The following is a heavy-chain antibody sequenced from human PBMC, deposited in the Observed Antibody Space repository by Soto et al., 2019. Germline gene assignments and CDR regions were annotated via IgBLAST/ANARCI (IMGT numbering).Heavy chain of an antibody. CDR3: TPRALKYNSDWYPLSD. Sequence: EVQLVESGGGLVKPGGSLRLSCAGSGFTFSNVWMNWVRQAPGKGLEWVGRIKSETDGGTIDYAAPVKGRFTISRDDSNNALYLQMNSLKTEGTATYYCTPRALKYNSDWYPLSDWGQGTRVTVSS. J-gene: IGHJ4*02. CDR2: IKSETDGGTI. D-gene: IGHD6-19*01. CDR1: GFTFSNVW. V-gene: IGHV3-15*07.